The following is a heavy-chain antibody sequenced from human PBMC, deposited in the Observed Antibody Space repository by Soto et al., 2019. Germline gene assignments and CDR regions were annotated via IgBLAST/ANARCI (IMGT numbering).Heavy chain of an antibody. Sequence: SVKVSCKASGGTFSSYAISWVRQAPGQGLEWMGGIIPIFGTANYAQKFQGRVTITADESTSTAYMELSSLRSEDTAVYYCAREGSRDSSSWYTFWGQGILVTVSS. CDR3: AREGSRDSSSWYTF. D-gene: IGHD6-13*01. J-gene: IGHJ4*02. V-gene: IGHV1-69*13. CDR2: IIPIFGTA. CDR1: GGTFSSYA.